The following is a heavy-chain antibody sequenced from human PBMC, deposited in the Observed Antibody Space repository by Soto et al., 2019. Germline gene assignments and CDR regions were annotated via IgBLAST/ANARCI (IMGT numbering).Heavy chain of an antibody. CDR1: GYIFTNYA. J-gene: IGHJ3*02. D-gene: IGHD6-13*01. CDR2: INPSGGGT. V-gene: IGHV1-46*03. CDR3: ARETSAAGTGRAYDI. Sequence: GASVKVSCKASGYIFTNYAIHWVRQAPGQGLEWMGIINPSGGGTSYAQKFQGRVTMTRATSTSTVYMELSSLRSEDAAIYYCARETSAAGTGRAYDIWGLGTMVTVSS.